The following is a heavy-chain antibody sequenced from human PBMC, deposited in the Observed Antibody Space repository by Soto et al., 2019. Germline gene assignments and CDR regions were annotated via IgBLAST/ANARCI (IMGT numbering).Heavy chain of an antibody. Sequence: GPPVKVSCKASGGTFSSYAISWVRQAPGQGLEWMGGIIPIFGTANYAQKFQGRVTITADESTSTAYMELSSLRSEDTAVYYCARVEGGQQLVEDYYYYGMDVWGQGTTVTVSS. CDR2: IIPIFGTA. V-gene: IGHV1-69*13. D-gene: IGHD6-6*01. CDR3: ARVEGGQQLVEDYYYYGMDV. J-gene: IGHJ6*02. CDR1: GGTFSSYA.